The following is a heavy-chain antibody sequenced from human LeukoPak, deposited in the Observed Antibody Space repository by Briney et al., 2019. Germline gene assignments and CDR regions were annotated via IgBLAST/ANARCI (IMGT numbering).Heavy chain of an antibody. CDR2: ISTNGGST. J-gene: IGHJ4*02. CDR3: VKDLLTGNYPFDY. CDR1: GFSFSSYA. V-gene: IGHV3-64D*06. Sequence: GGSLRLSCSASGFSFSSYAMHWVRQAPGKGLEYVSAISTNGGSTYYADSVKGRFSISRDNSKNTLYLQMSSLRAEDTAVYYCVKDLLTGNYPFDYWGQGTLVTVSS. D-gene: IGHD3-9*01.